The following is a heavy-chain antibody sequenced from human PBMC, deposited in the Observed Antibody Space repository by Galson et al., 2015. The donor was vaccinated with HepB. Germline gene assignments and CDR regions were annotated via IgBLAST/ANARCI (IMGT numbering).Heavy chain of an antibody. CDR3: ARDGSFGYYYYYGMDA. V-gene: IGHV3-7*01. Sequence: SLRLSCAASGFSFSSYWMSWVRQAPGKGLEWVANIKQDGSEKYYVGSVKGRFTISRDNAKNSLFLQMNSLRAEDTAMYYCARDGSFGYYYYYGMDAWGPGTTVTVSS. CDR1: GFSFSSYW. D-gene: IGHD2-15*01. CDR2: IKQDGSEK. J-gene: IGHJ6*02.